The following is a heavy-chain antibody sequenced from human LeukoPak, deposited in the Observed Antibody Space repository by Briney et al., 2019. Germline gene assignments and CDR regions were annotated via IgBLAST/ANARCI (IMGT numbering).Heavy chain of an antibody. CDR3: GRALRTMITLAGLIGD. CDR1: GYTFTDYY. V-gene: IGHV1-2*02. J-gene: IGHJ4*02. D-gene: IGHD3-16*01. CDR2: INPHSGGT. Sequence: ASVKVSCKSSGYTFTDYYLHWVRQAPGQGLEWMGWINPHSGGTKFAEKFQGRVTMTRDTSISTAYMAVNSLTSDDTAVYYCGRALRTMITLAGLIGDWGQGTQVTVS.